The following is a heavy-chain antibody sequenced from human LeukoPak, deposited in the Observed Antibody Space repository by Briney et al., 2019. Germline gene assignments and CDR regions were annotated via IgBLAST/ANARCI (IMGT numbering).Heavy chain of an antibody. CDR2: IKSKTDGGTT. CDR3: TTDVVGDGLYDY. D-gene: IGHD3-10*01. V-gene: IGHV3-15*01. J-gene: IGHJ4*02. CDR1: GFTFSSYG. Sequence: PGRSLRLSCAASGFTFSSYGMHWVRQAPGKGLEWVGRIKSKTDGGTTDYAAPVKGRFTISRDDSKNTLYLQMNSLKTEDTAVYYCTTDVVGDGLYDYWGQGTLVTVSS.